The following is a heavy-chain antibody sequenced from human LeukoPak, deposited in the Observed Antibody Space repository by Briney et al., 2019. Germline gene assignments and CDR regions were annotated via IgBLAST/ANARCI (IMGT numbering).Heavy chain of an antibody. D-gene: IGHD1/OR15-1a*01. V-gene: IGHV3-74*01. CDR2: INTDGRST. Sequence: QPGGSLRLSCAASGFTFSSYWMHWVRQVPGKGLVWVSGINTDGRSTSYADSVKGRFTISRDNSKNTLYLQMNSLRAEDTAVYYCAKRERVGTTIGHWGQGTLVTVSS. CDR3: AKRERVGTTIGH. CDR1: GFTFSSYW. J-gene: IGHJ4*02.